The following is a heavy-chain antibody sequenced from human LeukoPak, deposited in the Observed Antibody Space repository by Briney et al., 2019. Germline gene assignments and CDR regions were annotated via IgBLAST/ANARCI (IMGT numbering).Heavy chain of an antibody. J-gene: IGHJ4*02. D-gene: IGHD3-10*01. CDR1: AFTFRSYW. Sequence: PGGSLRLSCKASAFTFRSYWMHWVRQAPGKGLAWVSRINTDGSSTTYAGSVKGRFTIFRDNARNTLYLQMNSLRADDTALYFCARGGRFGELSSSLWGQGTLVTVSS. V-gene: IGHV3-74*01. CDR2: INTDGSST. CDR3: ARGGRFGELSSSL.